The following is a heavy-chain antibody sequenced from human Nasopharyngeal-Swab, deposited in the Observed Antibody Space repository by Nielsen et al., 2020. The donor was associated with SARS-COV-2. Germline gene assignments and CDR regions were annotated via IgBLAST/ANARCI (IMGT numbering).Heavy chain of an antibody. D-gene: IGHD6-13*01. CDR2: INGDGSST. J-gene: IGHJ5*02. V-gene: IGHV3-74*01. CDR3: ARVRAVAGNGWFDP. Sequence: GGSLRLSCAASGFTFRTYWMHWVRQGPGKGLAWVSRINGDGSSTSYADSVKGRFTISRDNAKNTLYLQMNSLRAEDTAVYYCARVRAVAGNGWFDPWGQGTLITVSS. CDR1: GFTFRTYW.